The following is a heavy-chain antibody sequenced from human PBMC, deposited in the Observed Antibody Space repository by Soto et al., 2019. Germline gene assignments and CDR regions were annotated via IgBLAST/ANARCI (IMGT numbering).Heavy chain of an antibody. CDR2: ISYDGSNK. CDR3: ANERGSGWRSLGTQLDY. Sequence: QVQLVESGGGVVQPGRSLRLSCAASGFTFSSYGMHWVRQAPGKGLEWVAVISYDGSNKYYADSVKGRFTISRDNSKNTLYLQMNSLRAEDTAVYYCANERGSGWRSLGTQLDYWGQGTLVTVSS. V-gene: IGHV3-30*18. D-gene: IGHD6-19*01. CDR1: GFTFSSYG. J-gene: IGHJ4*02.